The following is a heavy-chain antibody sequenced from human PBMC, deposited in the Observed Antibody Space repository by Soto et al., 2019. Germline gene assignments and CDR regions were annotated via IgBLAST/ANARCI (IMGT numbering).Heavy chain of an antibody. J-gene: IGHJ4*02. CDR3: ARLGAAAGYYYDY. CDR1: GFTFSRYW. V-gene: IGHV3-7*04. CDR2: IKQDGSEK. Sequence: GGSLRLSCAASGFTFSRYWMSWVRQAPGKGLEWVANIKQDGSEKYYVDSVKGRFTISRDNAKNSLYLQMNSLRAEDTAVYYCARLGAAAGYYYDYWGQGTLVTVSS. D-gene: IGHD6-13*01.